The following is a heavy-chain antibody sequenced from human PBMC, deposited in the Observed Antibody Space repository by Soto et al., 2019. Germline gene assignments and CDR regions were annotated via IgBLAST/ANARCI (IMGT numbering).Heavy chain of an antibody. CDR3: ARDLGGCSSTSCYYGMDV. J-gene: IGHJ6*02. V-gene: IGHV4-59*01. CDR1: GGSISSYY. CDR2: IYYSGST. D-gene: IGHD2-2*01. Sequence: SETLSLTCTVSGGSISSYYWSWIRQPPGKGLEWIGYIYYSGSTNYNPSLKSRVTISVDTSKNQFSLKLSSVTAADTAVYYCARDLGGCSSTSCYYGMDVWGQGTTVTVSS.